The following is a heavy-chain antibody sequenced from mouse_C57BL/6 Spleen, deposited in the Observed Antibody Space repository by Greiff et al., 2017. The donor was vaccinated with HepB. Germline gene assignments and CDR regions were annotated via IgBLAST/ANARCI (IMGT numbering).Heavy chain of an antibody. CDR2: IYPGSGST. CDR3: ARDSFHYYGSSYRYFDV. J-gene: IGHJ1*03. Sequence: QVQLQQPGAELVKPGASVKMSCKASGYTFTSYWITWVKQRPGQGLEWIGDIYPGSGSTNYNEKFKSKATLTVDTSSSTAYMQLSSLTSEDSAVYYCARDSFHYYGSSYRYFDVWGTGTTVTVSS. CDR1: GYTFTSYW. D-gene: IGHD1-1*01. V-gene: IGHV1-55*01.